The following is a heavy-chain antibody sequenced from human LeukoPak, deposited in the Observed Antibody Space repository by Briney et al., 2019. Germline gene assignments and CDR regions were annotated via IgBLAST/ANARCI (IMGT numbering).Heavy chain of an antibody. D-gene: IGHD5-24*01. V-gene: IGHV4-59*01. CDR2: IHYTGST. J-gene: IGHJ4*02. Sequence: SETLSLTCTVSGGSISSYYWSWIRQSPGKGLECIGYIHYTGSTNYNPSLKSRVTISVDTSKNQFSLKLSSVTAADTAVYYCARVGRDGYNYYFDYWGQGTLVTVSS. CDR1: GGSISSYY. CDR3: ARVGRDGYNYYFDY.